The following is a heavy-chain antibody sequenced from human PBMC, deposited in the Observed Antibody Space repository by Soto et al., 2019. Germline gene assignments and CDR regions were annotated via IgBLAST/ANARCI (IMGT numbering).Heavy chain of an antibody. J-gene: IGHJ3*02. D-gene: IGHD5-12*01. V-gene: IGHV1-8*01. Sequence: QVQLVQSGAEVKKPGASVKVSCTASGYTLTSYDINWVRQATGQGLEWMGWMNPDSGDTGYAQKCQGRVTMTRNTAISSVYMELSSLRSEDTAVYYCARGEYSGDDFSGDMDAFDMWGQGTMVTVSS. CDR3: ARGEYSGDDFSGDMDAFDM. CDR2: MNPDSGDT. CDR1: GYTLTSYD.